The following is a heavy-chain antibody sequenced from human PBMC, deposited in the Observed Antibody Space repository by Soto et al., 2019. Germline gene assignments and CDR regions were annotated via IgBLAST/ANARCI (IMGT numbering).Heavy chain of an antibody. Sequence: PGGSLSLSCAASGFTFSSYSMNWVRQAPGKGLEWVSSISSSSSYIYYADSVKGRFTISRDNAKNSLYLQMNSLRAEDTAVYYCARDLDPKEMATMDAVHWGQGTLVTVSS. CDR2: ISSSSSYI. CDR3: ARDLDPKEMATMDAVH. V-gene: IGHV3-21*01. CDR1: GFTFSSYS. D-gene: IGHD5-12*01. J-gene: IGHJ4*02.